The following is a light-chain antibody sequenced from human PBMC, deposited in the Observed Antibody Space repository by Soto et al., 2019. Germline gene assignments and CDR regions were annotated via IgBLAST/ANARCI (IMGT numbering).Light chain of an antibody. CDR1: GSNIGSNA. CDR2: NNH. J-gene: IGLJ1*01. V-gene: IGLV1-44*01. Sequence: QTVVTQPPSASGTPGQRVTISCSGSGSNIGSNAVNWYQQLPGTAPKLLIYNNHQRPSGVPDRFSGSKSGPSASLAISGLQSDDEADYYCAAWDDSLNGYVFGTGTKLTVL. CDR3: AAWDDSLNGYV.